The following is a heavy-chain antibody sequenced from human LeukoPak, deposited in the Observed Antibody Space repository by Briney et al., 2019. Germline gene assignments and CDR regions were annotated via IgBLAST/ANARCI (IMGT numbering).Heavy chain of an antibody. Sequence: GGSLRLSCAASGFTFSSYAMSWVRQAPGKGLEWVSAISGSGGSTYYADSVEGRFTISRDNSKNTLYLQMNSLRAEDTAVYYCARGSRYYYDSSGYAYGMDVWGQGTTVTVSS. CDR2: ISGSGGST. CDR1: GFTFSSYA. D-gene: IGHD3-22*01. V-gene: IGHV3-23*01. CDR3: ARGSRYYYDSSGYAYGMDV. J-gene: IGHJ6*02.